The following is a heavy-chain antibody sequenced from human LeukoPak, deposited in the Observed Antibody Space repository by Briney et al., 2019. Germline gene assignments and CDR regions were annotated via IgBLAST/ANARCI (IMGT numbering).Heavy chain of an antibody. CDR2: IYYSGST. D-gene: IGHD4-17*01. CDR3: ARGEFDYGDYGYYFDY. V-gene: IGHV4-59*12. J-gene: IGHJ4*02. CDR1: GGSISSYY. Sequence: SETLSLTCTVSGGSISSYYWSWIRQPPGKGLEWIGYIYYSGSTNYNPSLKSRVTISVDTSKNQFSLKLSSVTAADTAVYYCARGEFDYGDYGYYFDYWGQGTLVTVSS.